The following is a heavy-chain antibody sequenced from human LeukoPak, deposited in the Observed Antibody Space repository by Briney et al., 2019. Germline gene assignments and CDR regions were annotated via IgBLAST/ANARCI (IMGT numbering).Heavy chain of an antibody. Sequence: TGGSLRLSCAASGFTFSSYAMSWVRQAPGKGLEWVSAISGSGGSTYYADSVKGRFTISRDNSKNTLYLQMNSLRAEDTAVYYCAKDWAVEMATVVSLDYWGQGTLVTVSS. CDR2: ISGSGGST. CDR3: AKDWAVEMATVVSLDY. CDR1: GFTFSSYA. J-gene: IGHJ4*02. D-gene: IGHD5-24*01. V-gene: IGHV3-23*01.